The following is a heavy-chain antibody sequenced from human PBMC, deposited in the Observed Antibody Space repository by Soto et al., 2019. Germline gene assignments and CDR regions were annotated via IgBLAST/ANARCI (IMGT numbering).Heavy chain of an antibody. CDR1: GYSFTNYW. J-gene: IGHJ3*01. CDR2: IYPGDSHA. Sequence: EVQLVQSGAEVKKPGESLQISCKGSGYSFTNYWIGWVRQMSGKGLEWMGIIYPGDSHAIYSPSFQGQVTMSADKSISTAYLQWSSLNASDTAMYYCARPYSGGPNDSFDVWGQVTMVTVSS. D-gene: IGHD1-26*01. CDR3: ARPYSGGPNDSFDV. V-gene: IGHV5-51*01.